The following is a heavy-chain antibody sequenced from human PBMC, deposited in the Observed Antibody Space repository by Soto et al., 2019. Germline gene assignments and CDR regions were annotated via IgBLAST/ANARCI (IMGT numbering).Heavy chain of an antibody. CDR3: QRRSVEWVRDEALVI. CDR2: IYYSGST. J-gene: IGHJ3*02. Sequence: PSETLSLTCTVSGGSISSGDYYWSWIRQPPGKGLEWIGYIYYSGSTYYNPSLKSRVTISVDTSKNQFSLKLSSVTAADTAVYYCQRRSVEWVRDEALVIWGQGTMVTVSS. CDR1: GGSISSGDYY. D-gene: IGHD1-26*01. V-gene: IGHV4-30-4*01.